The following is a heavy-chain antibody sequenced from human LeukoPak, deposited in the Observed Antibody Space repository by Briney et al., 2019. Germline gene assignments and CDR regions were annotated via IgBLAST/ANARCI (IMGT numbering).Heavy chain of an antibody. CDR2: INPSGGST. J-gene: IGHJ4*02. CDR3: ARGQGSSSGWYNRATRGDY. Sequence: GASVKVSCKVSGYTLTELSMHWVRQAPGQGLEWMGIINPSGGSTSYAQKFQGRVTMTRDMSTSTVYMELSSLRSEDTAVYYCARGQGSSSGWYNRATRGDYWGQGTLVTVSS. D-gene: IGHD6-19*01. V-gene: IGHV1-46*01. CDR1: GYTLTELS.